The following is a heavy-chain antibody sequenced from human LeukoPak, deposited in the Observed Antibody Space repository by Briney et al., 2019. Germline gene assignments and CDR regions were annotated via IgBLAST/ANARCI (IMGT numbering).Heavy chain of an antibody. CDR2: INPNSGGT. CDR3: AREGETRYCSGGWCRYLAVKGWFDP. J-gene: IGHJ5*02. D-gene: IGHD2-15*01. Sequence: GASVKVSCKASGYTFTGYYMHWVRQAPGQGLEWMGWINPNSGGTNYAQKFQGRVTMTRDTSINTAYMELSRLRSDDTAMYYCAREGETRYCSGGWCRYLAVKGWFDPWGQGTLVTVSS. V-gene: IGHV1-2*02. CDR1: GYTFTGYY.